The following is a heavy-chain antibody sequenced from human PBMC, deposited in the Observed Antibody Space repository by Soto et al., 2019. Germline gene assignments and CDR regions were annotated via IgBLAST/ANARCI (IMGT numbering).Heavy chain of an antibody. CDR1: GYTFTSYG. Sequence: GASVKVSCKASGYTFTSYGISWVRQAPGQGLEWMGWISAYNGNTNYAQKLQGRVTMTTDTSTSTAYMELRSLRSDDTAVYYCARDPLRCSGGSCYPPWYFQHWGQGTLVTVSS. V-gene: IGHV1-18*01. CDR3: ARDPLRCSGGSCYPPWYFQH. CDR2: ISAYNGNT. D-gene: IGHD2-15*01. J-gene: IGHJ1*01.